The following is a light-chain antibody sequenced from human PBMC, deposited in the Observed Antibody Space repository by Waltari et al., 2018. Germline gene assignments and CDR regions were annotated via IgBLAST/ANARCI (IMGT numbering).Light chain of an antibody. CDR3: QQYYSTPRT. J-gene: IGKJ1*01. Sequence: DIVMTQSPDSLVVSLGERATINCKSSQSVLYSSNNKNYLAWYQQKPGQPPKLLIYWASTRESGVPDRFSGSGSGTDFTLTISSLQAEDVAVYYCQQYYSTPRTFGQGTKVESK. CDR2: WAS. CDR1: QSVLYSSNNKNY. V-gene: IGKV4-1*01.